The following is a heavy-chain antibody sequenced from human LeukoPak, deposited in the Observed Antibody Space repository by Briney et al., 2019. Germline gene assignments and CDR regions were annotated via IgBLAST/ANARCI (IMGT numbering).Heavy chain of an antibody. J-gene: IGHJ4*02. D-gene: IGHD6-13*01. Sequence: ASVKVSCKASGGTFSSYAISWVRQAPGQGLEWMGRIIPILGIANYAQKFQGRVTITADKSTSTAYMELSSLRSEDTAVYYCAGGHGYSSSWYEKWGQGTLVTVSS. CDR1: GGTFSSYA. CDR3: AGGHGYSSSWYEK. V-gene: IGHV1-69*04. CDR2: IIPILGIA.